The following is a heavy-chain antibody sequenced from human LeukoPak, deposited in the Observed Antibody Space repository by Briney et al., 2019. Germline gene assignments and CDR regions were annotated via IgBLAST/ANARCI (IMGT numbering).Heavy chain of an antibody. V-gene: IGHV4-39*01. D-gene: IGHD2-2*01. Sequence: SGTLSLTCTVAGGSISSSSYYWGWIRQPPGKGLEWIGSIYYSGSTYYNPSLKSRVTISVDTSKNQFSLKLRSVTAADTAVYYCARLGSSSTTVYPWAQGTLVTVSS. CDR3: ARLGSSSTTVYP. CDR2: IYYSGST. CDR1: GGSISSSSYY. J-gene: IGHJ5*02.